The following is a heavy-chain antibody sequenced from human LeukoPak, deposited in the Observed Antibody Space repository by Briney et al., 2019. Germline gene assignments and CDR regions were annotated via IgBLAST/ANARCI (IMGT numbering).Heavy chain of an antibody. V-gene: IGHV3-23*01. CDR1: GFTFSSYA. Sequence: GGSLRLSCAASGFTFSSYAMSWVRQAPGKGLEWVSAVSGSGGSTYYADSVKGRFTISRDNSKKTLYLQMNSLRAEDTAVYYCAKPFGVWFGDYDYWGQGTLVTVSS. D-gene: IGHD3-10*01. J-gene: IGHJ4*02. CDR2: VSGSGGST. CDR3: AKPFGVWFGDYDY.